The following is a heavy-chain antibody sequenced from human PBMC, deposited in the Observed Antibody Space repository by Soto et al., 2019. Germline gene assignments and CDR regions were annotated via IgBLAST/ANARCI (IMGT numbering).Heavy chain of an antibody. Sequence: VQMVQSGAEVRRPGASVKISCKASGYSFTNYYIHWVRQAPGQGLEWMGTVNPSDGNTVYAQNFQGRVTMTRDTSANTVYMDLTGLRSEDAAVYFCARDRFDSRSGYDAFDIWGQGTMVNVSS. CDR2: VNPSDGNT. CDR3: ARDRFDSRSGYDAFDI. J-gene: IGHJ3*02. D-gene: IGHD3-3*01. CDR1: GYSFTNYY. V-gene: IGHV1-46*01.